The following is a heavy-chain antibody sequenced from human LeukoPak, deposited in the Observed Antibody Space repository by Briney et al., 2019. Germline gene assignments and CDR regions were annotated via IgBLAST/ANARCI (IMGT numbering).Heavy chain of an antibody. CDR1: GGSISSGSYY. J-gene: IGHJ4*02. D-gene: IGHD3-16*02. CDR3: ARFTFGGVIVPS. V-gene: IGHV4-61*02. CDR2: IYTSGST. Sequence: SQTLSLTCTVSGGSISSGSYYWSWIRQPAGKGLEWIGRIYTSGSTNYNPPLKSRVTISVDTSKNQFSLKLSSVAAADTAVYYCARFTFGGVIVPSWGQGTLVTVSS.